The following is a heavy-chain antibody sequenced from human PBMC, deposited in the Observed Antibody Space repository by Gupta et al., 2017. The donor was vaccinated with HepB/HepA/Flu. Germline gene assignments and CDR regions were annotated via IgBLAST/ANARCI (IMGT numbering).Heavy chain of an antibody. V-gene: IGHV1-69*01. J-gene: IGHJ5*02. CDR3: ASSGLNYDSRNNWFDP. CDR2: IIPIFGTA. Sequence: QVQLVQSGAEVKKPGSSVKVSCKASGGTFSSYAISWVRQAPGQGLEWMGGIIPIFGTANYAQKFQGRVTITADESTSTAYMELSSLRSEDTXVXYCASSGLNYDSRNNWFDPWGQGTLVTVSS. CDR1: GGTFSSYA. D-gene: IGHD3-22*01.